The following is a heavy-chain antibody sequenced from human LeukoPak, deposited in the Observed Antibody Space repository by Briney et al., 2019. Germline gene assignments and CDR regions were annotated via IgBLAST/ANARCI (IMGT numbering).Heavy chain of an antibody. CDR2: IYHSGST. Sequence: PSETLSLTCAVSGYSISSGYYWGWIRQPPGQGLEWIGSIYHSGSTYYNPSLKSRVTISVDTSKNQFSLKLSSVTAADTAVYYCASGGGITMVRGVINNWGQGTLVTVSS. V-gene: IGHV4-38-2*01. CDR3: ASGGGITMVRGVINN. CDR1: GYSISSGYY. J-gene: IGHJ4*02. D-gene: IGHD3-10*01.